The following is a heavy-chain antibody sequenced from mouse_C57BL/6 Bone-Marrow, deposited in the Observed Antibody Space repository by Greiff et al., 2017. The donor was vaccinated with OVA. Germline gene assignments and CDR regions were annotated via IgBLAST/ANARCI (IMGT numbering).Heavy chain of an antibody. D-gene: IGHD1-1*01. Sequence: EVKLVESGGGLVQPGGSLKLSCAASGFTFSDYGMAWVRQAPRKGPEWVAFISNLAYSIYYADTVTGRFTISRENAKNTLYLEMSSLRSEDTAMYYCARFITTVWYFDVWGTGTTVTVSS. CDR1: GFTFSDYG. CDR2: ISNLAYSI. V-gene: IGHV5-15*01. CDR3: ARFITTVWYFDV. J-gene: IGHJ1*03.